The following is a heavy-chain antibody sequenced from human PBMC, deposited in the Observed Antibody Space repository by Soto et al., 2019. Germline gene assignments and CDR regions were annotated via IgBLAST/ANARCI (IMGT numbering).Heavy chain of an antibody. CDR1: GGSISSGDHY. CDR2: VYYSRTT. CDR3: ATYYDSSGPTFVF. J-gene: IGHJ4*02. V-gene: IGHV4-30-4*01. Sequence: SETLSLTCTVSGGSISSGDHYWSWIRQPPGKGLEWIGYVYYSRTTYSNPSLKSRITISVDTSKNQFSLRLSSVTAADTAVSYCATYYDSSGPTFVFWGQGTLVTVSS. D-gene: IGHD3-22*01.